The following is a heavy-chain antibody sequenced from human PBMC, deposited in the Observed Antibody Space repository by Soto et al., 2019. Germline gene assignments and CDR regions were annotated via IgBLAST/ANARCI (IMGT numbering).Heavy chain of an antibody. CDR3: ARSTRVSYCSSTSCYVPGDYYYYYYMDV. Sequence: SETLSLTCTVSGGSISSGGYYWSWIRQHPGKGLEWIGYIYYSGSTYYNPSLKSRVTISVDTSKNQFSLKLSSVTAADTAVYYCARSTRVSYCSSTSCYVPGDYYYYYYMDVWGKGTTVTVSS. CDR1: GGSISSGGYY. D-gene: IGHD2-2*01. V-gene: IGHV4-31*03. CDR2: IYYSGST. J-gene: IGHJ6*03.